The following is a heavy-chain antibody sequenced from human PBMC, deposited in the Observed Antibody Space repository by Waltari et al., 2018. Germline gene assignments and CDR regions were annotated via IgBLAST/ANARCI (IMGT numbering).Heavy chain of an antibody. CDR1: GGTFSSYA. D-gene: IGHD3-10*01. Sequence: QVQLVQSGAEVKKPGYSVKVSCKASGGTFSSYAISWVRQAPGQGLEWMGGIIPILGIANYAQKFQGRVTITADKSTSTAYMELSSLRSEDTAVYYCARRPVTMVRGVIITDYYYGMDVWGQGTTVTVSS. CDR2: IIPILGIA. CDR3: ARRPVTMVRGVIITDYYYGMDV. J-gene: IGHJ6*02. V-gene: IGHV1-69*10.